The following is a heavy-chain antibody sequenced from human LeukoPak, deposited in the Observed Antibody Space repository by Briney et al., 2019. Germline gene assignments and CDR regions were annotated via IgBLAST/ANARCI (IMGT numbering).Heavy chain of an antibody. D-gene: IGHD2-21*01. CDR2: IYYSGST. Sequence: SETLSLTCTVSGGSISRGDHYWSWIRQPPGKGLEWIGYIYYSGSTCCNPSLKSRVTISVDTSKNQFSLKLSSVTAADPAVYYCARGLYFDYWGQGTLVTVSS. CDR3: ARGLYFDY. CDR1: GGSISRGDHY. V-gene: IGHV4-30-4*01. J-gene: IGHJ4*02.